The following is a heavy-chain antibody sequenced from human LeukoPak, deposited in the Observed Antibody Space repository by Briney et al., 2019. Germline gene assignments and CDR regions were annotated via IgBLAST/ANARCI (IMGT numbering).Heavy chain of an antibody. D-gene: IGHD2-8*02. CDR3: ARVRGTGDYFDY. Sequence: GGSLRLSCAASGFTFDDYGMSWVRRAPGKGLEWVSGINWNGGSTGYADSVKGRFTISRDNAKNSLYLQMDSLRAEDTALYYCARVRGTGDYFDYWGQGTLVTVSS. CDR2: INWNGGST. J-gene: IGHJ4*02. CDR1: GFTFDDYG. V-gene: IGHV3-20*04.